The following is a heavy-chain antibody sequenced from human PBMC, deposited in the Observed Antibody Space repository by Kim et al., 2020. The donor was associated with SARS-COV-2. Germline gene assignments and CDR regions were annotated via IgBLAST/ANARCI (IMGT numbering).Heavy chain of an antibody. CDR3: ARAYSYGPEGWYFDL. V-gene: IGHV3-21*01. J-gene: IGHJ2*01. CDR2: ISSSSSYI. CDR1: GFTFSSYS. Sequence: GGSLRLSCAASGFTFSSYSMNWVRQAPGKGLEWVSSISSSSSYIYYADSVKGRFTISRDNAKNSLYLQMNSLRAEDTAVYYCARAYSYGPEGWYFDLWGRGTLVTVSS. D-gene: IGHD5-18*01.